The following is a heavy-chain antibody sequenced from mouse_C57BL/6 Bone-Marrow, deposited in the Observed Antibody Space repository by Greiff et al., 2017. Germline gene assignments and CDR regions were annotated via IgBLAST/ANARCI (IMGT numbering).Heavy chain of an antibody. CDR3: TDDYDEGWYFDV. CDR1: GFTFSNYW. CDR2: IRLKSDNYAT. J-gene: IGHJ1*03. Sequence: EVMLVESGGGLVQPGGSMKLSCVASGFTFSNYWMNWVRQSPEKGLEWVAQIRLKSDNYATHYAESVKGRFTISRDDSKSSVYLQMNNLRAEDTGIYYCTDDYDEGWYFDVWGTGTTVTVSS. V-gene: IGHV6-3*01. D-gene: IGHD2-4*01.